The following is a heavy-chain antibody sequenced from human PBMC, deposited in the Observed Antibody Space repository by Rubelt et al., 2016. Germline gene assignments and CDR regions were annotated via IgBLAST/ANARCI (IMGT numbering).Heavy chain of an antibody. V-gene: IGHV1-69*01. CDR1: GGTFSSYA. J-gene: IGHJ3*01. D-gene: IGHD3-3*01. Sequence: QVQLVQSGAEVKKPGASVKVSCKASGGTFSSYAISWVRQAPGQGLEWMGGIIPIFGTANYGTEFQVRVTITAGESTRTAYMGLSSRGSEDTAVYYCARDFLEWSDALDLWAKGQWSPSLQ. CDR3: ARDFLEWSDALDL. CDR2: IIPIFGTA.